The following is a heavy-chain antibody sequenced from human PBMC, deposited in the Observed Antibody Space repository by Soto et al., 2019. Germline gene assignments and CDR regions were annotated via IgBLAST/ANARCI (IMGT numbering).Heavy chain of an antibody. CDR3: ARGPGPYNWFDP. V-gene: IGHV3-53*01. J-gene: IGHJ5*02. Sequence: GSLRLSCAASGFTVSSNYMSWVRQAPGKGLEWVSVIYSGGSTYYAGSVKGRFTISRDNSKNTLYLQMNSLRAEDTAVYYCARGPGPYNWFDPWGQGTLVTVSS. CDR2: IYSGGST. CDR1: GFTVSSNY.